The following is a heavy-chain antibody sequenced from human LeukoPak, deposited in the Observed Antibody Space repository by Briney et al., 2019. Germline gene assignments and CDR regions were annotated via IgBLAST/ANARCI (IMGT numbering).Heavy chain of an antibody. J-gene: IGHJ4*02. CDR1: GGSISSGDYY. V-gene: IGHV4-61*08. D-gene: IGHD4-17*01. CDR2: IYYSGST. Sequence: SQTLSLTCTVSGGSISSGDYYWSWIRQPPGKGLEWIGYIYYSGSTNYNPSLKSRVTISVDTSKNQFSLKLSSVTAADTAVYYCARGTVTTMSVDYWGQGTLVTVSS. CDR3: ARGTVTTMSVDY.